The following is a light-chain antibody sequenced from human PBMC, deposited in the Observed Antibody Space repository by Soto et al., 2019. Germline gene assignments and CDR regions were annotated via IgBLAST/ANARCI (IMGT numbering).Light chain of an antibody. Sequence: EIVMTQSPATLSVSPGESATLSCRASQSVGNSLAWYQQKPGQAPSLLIYDASTRDTGIPARFSGSGSGTEFTLTISSLQSEDFAVYYCQQYSFSTRYTFGQGTRLEIK. CDR1: QSVGNS. J-gene: IGKJ2*01. CDR2: DAS. CDR3: QQYSFSTRYT. V-gene: IGKV3-15*01.